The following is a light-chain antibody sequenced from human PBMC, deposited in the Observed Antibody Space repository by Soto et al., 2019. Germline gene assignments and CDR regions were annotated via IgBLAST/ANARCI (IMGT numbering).Light chain of an antibody. V-gene: IGKV3-15*01. J-gene: IGKJ1*01. CDR1: QSVSSN. Sequence: EMVMTQSPATLSVSPGERATLSCRASQSVSSNLAWYQQKPGQAPRLLIYGASTRATGIPARFSGSGSGTDFTLTISSLQSEDFAVYYCQQYNNWPPWTFGQGATVDIK. CDR3: QQYNNWPPWT. CDR2: GAS.